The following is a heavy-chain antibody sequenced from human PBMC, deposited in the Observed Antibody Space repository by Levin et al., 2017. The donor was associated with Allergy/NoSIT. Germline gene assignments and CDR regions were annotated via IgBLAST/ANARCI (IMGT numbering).Heavy chain of an antibody. J-gene: IGHJ3*02. CDR2: IKQDGSDK. D-gene: IGHD6-6*01. CDR3: ARVRSIAFDI. CDR1: GFTFSSYW. V-gene: IGHV3-7*01. Sequence: SCAASGFTFSSYWMRWVRQAPGKGLEWVASIKQDGSDKYYVDSVKGRFTISRDNAKNSLYLQMNSLRAEDTAVYYCARVRSIAFDIWGQGTMVTVSS.